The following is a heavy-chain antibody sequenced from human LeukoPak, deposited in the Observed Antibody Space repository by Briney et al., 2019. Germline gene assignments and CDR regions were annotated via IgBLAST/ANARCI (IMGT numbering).Heavy chain of an antibody. V-gene: IGHV3-30-3*01. CDR2: ISHDGGNE. Sequence: PGGSLRLSCAASGFTFSNYAMHWVRQAPGKGLGWVALISHDGGNEYYEDSVKGRFTICRDNSKNTLYLQMNSLRVEDTAVYYCARDVTAMVDYWGQGTLVTVSS. CDR3: ARDVTAMVDY. J-gene: IGHJ4*02. D-gene: IGHD5-18*01. CDR1: GFTFSNYA.